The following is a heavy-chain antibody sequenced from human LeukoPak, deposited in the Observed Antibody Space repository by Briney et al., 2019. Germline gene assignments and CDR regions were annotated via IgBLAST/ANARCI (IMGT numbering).Heavy chain of an antibody. CDR1: GFTFSSYA. V-gene: IGHV3-23*01. CDR3: AKGHIVVVPAAMYYFDY. J-gene: IGHJ4*02. D-gene: IGHD2-2*01. CDR2: ISGSGGST. Sequence: PGGSLRLSCAASGFTFSSYAMSWVRQAPGKGLEWVSAISGSGGSTYYADSVKGRFTISRDNSKNTLYLQMNSLRAEDTAVYYCAKGHIVVVPAAMYYFDYWGQGTLVTVSS.